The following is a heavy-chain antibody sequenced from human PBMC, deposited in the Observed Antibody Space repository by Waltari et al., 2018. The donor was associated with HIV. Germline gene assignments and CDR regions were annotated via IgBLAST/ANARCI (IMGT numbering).Heavy chain of an antibody. CDR1: GFTFSSYW. CDR3: ARSLRDWYGSFDY. J-gene: IGHJ4*02. CDR2: IKQDGSKK. D-gene: IGHD3-9*01. Sequence: QPGGSLRLSCAASGFTFSSYWMSWVRQAPGKGLEWVANIKQDGSKKNYVDSVKARFTTSRDSAKNSLYLQMNSLRAEDTAVYYCARSLRDWYGSFDYWGQGTLVTVSS. V-gene: IGHV3-7*01.